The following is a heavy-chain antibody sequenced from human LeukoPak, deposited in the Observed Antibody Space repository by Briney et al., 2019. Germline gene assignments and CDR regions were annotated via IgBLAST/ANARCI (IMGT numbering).Heavy chain of an antibody. Sequence: PSETLSLTCTVSGGSISSSSYYWGWVRQPPGKGLEWIGSIYYSGSTYYNPSLKSRVTISVDTSKNQFSLKLSSVTAADTAVYYCARGVEWELPSSDWGQGTLVTVSS. CDR2: IYYSGST. V-gene: IGHV4-39*07. J-gene: IGHJ4*02. CDR3: ARGVEWELPSSD. D-gene: IGHD1-26*01. CDR1: GGSISSSSYY.